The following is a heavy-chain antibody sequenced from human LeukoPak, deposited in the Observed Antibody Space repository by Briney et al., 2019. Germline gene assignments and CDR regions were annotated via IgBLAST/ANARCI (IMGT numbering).Heavy chain of an antibody. V-gene: IGHV3-23*01. CDR1: GFTFSSYT. CDR3: AKGSDYQLHVVGFDY. J-gene: IGHJ4*02. Sequence: GGSLRLSCAASGFTFSSYTMTWVRQAPGKGLEWVSVITGNGGSTDYADSVKGRFTISRDNSKNPLYLQMNSLRAEDTAVYYCAKGSDYQLHVVGFDYWGQGTLVTVSS. D-gene: IGHD2-2*01. CDR2: ITGNGGST.